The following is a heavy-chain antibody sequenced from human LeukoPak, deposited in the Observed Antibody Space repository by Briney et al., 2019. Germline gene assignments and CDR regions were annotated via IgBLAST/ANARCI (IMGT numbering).Heavy chain of an antibody. CDR2: ISNSGGST. V-gene: IGHV3-23*01. J-gene: IGHJ5*02. CDR3: AKDLRPLPTVINSFIDP. Sequence: GGSLRLSCAASGFTFSNYHMSWVRQPPGKGLEWVSGISNSGGSTQYADSVKGRFTISRDNSKNTLYLQMNSLRAEDTAVYYCAKDLRPLPTVINSFIDPWGQGTLVTVSS. CDR1: GFTFSNYH. D-gene: IGHD4-17*01.